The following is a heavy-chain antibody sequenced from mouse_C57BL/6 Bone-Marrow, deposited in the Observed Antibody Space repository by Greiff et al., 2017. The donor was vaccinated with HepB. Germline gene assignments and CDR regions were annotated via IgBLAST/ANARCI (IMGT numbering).Heavy chain of an antibody. D-gene: IGHD2-10*01. CDR2: ILPSIGRT. Sequence: QVQLKESGSELRSPGSSVKLSCKDFDSEVFPIAYMSWVRQKPGHGFEWIGGILPSIGRTIYGEKFEDKATLDADTLSNTAYLELNSLTSEDSAIYYCARGAYQGAMDYWGQGTSVTVSS. J-gene: IGHJ4*01. V-gene: IGHV15-2*01. CDR3: ARGAYQGAMDY. CDR1: DSEVFPIAY.